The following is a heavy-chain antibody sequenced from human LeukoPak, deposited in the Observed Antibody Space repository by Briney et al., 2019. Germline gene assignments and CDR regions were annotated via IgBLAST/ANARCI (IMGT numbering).Heavy chain of an antibody. CDR3: ASTPTFDY. V-gene: IGHV3-21*01. J-gene: IGHJ4*02. Sequence: GGSLRLSCAASGFTFSSYSMSWVRQAPGKGLEWVSSISSSSTCIYYADSVKGRFTISRDNSKNSLYLQMNSLGAEDTAVYYCASTPTFDYWGQGTLVTVSS. CDR2: ISSSSTCI. CDR1: GFTFSSYS.